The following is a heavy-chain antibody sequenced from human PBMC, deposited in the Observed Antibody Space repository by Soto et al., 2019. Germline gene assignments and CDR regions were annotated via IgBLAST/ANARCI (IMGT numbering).Heavy chain of an antibody. V-gene: IGHV3-23*01. D-gene: IGHD2-2*01. Sequence: EVQLLESGGGLVQPGGSLRLSCAASGFTFSSYAMSWVRQAPGKGLEWVSSISGNGGSTNYADSVKGRFTISRDNSKNTLYLQMNSLRAEDRAIYYCAKDRGGYCTSTTCYGGGSFDYWGQGTLVTVSS. CDR2: ISGNGGST. CDR1: GFTFSSYA. J-gene: IGHJ4*02. CDR3: AKDRGGYCTSTTCYGGGSFDY.